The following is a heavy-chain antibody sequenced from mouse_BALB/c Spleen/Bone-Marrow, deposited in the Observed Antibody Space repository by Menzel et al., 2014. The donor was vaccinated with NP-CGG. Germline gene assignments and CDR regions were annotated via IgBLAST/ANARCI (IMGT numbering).Heavy chain of an antibody. V-gene: IGHV10-1*01. J-gene: IGHJ4*01. CDR2: ISSKSTNYTT. D-gene: IGHD2-4*01. Sequence: EVQRVESGGGLVQPKGSLKLSCAASGFTFNIYAMNWVRQAPRKGLEWVARISSKSTNYTTCYADSVKDRFTISSDDSQSMLYLQMNSLKTEDTAIYYCVRQDYDYPMDYWGQGTSVTVSS. CDR1: GFTFNIYA. CDR3: VRQDYDYPMDY.